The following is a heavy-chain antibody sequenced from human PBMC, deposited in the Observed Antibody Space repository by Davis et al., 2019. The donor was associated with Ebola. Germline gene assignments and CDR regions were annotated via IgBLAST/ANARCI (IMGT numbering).Heavy chain of an antibody. Sequence: SVKVSCKASGGTFSSYAISWVRQAPGQGLEWMGGIIPIFGTANYAQKFQGRVTITADESTSTAYMELISLRSEDTAVYYCAGGGILGYCSGGSCYSDNIWGRGTMVTVSS. D-gene: IGHD2-15*01. CDR1: GGTFSSYA. J-gene: IGHJ3*02. V-gene: IGHV1-69*13. CDR3: AGGGILGYCSGGSCYSDNI. CDR2: IIPIFGTA.